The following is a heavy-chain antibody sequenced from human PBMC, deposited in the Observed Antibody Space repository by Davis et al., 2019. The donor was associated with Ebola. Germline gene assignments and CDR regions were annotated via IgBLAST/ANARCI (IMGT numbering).Heavy chain of an antibody. CDR2: INHSGST. CDR1: GGSFSGYY. J-gene: IGHJ5*02. V-gene: IGHV4-34*01. D-gene: IGHD3-10*01. Sequence: SETLSLTCAVYGGSFSGYYWSWIRQPPGKGLEWIGEINHSGSTNYNPSLKSRVTISVDTSKNQFSLKLSPVTAADTAVYYCARGGYGSGSYKYRNWFDPWGQGTLVTVSS. CDR3: ARGGYGSGSYKYRNWFDP.